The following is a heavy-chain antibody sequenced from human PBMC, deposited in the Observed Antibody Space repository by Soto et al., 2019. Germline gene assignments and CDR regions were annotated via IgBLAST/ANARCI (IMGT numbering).Heavy chain of an antibody. J-gene: IGHJ4*02. CDR1: GSTFRNYG. V-gene: IGHV3-30*18. D-gene: IGHD3-22*01. CDR2: ISFDGSNT. CDR3: AKDTHVYDSSGYYVFDQ. Sequence: QVQLVESGGGVVQPGRSLRLSCAASGSTFRNYGIHWVRQAPGKGLQWVATISFDGSNTHYVDSVQGRFTISRDNSVNPVFLQMNGLRVEDTAVYYCAKDTHVYDSSGYYVFDQWGQGTLVTVSS.